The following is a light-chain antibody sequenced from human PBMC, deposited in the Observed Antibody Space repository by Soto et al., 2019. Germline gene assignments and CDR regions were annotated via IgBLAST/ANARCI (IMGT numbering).Light chain of an antibody. CDR3: KSYAGSNTDV. CDR2: EVV. CDR1: SSDIGVYDF. Sequence: QSALTQPASVSGSPGQSITISCTGASSDIGVYDFVSWYQHHPGKAPRLIIYEVVQRPSGVPDRFSGSKSGNTASLTVSGLQAADEADYFCKSYAGSNTDVFGSGTKLTVL. V-gene: IGLV2-8*01. J-gene: IGLJ1*01.